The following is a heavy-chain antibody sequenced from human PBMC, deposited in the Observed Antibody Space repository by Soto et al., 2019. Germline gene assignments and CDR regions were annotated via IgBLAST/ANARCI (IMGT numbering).Heavy chain of an antibody. CDR2: IYYSGTT. J-gene: IGHJ3*02. Sequence: PPETLSHTCTVSGGSISTYCWNWFRQPPGKEPEYIGYIYYSGTTYYNPSLRGRVTISVDTSTKQFSLKLTSVTAADTAFYYCARDKGPAGNDAFDIWGQGTMVT. CDR3: ARDKGPAGNDAFDI. V-gene: IGHV4-59*01. CDR1: GGSISTYC.